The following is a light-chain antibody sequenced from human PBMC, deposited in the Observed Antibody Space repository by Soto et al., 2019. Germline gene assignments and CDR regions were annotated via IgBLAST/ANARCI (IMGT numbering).Light chain of an antibody. CDR2: HAS. Sequence: DIQMTQSPSSLSASVGDRVTITCQASHDITSYLNWYQHKPGKAPKLLIYHASILEAGVPSRFSGSGSGTDFTFTISSLQPEAVATYYCQKCDYLPIFGPGTTVDLK. J-gene: IGKJ3*01. CDR3: QKCDYLPI. V-gene: IGKV1-33*01. CDR1: HDITSY.